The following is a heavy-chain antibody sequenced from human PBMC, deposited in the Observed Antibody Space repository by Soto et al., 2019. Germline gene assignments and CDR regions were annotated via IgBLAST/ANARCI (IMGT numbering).Heavy chain of an antibody. CDR1: GFSLSTSGVG. CDR2: IYWDNDK. D-gene: IGHD4-17*01. V-gene: IGHV2-5*02. Sequence: QITLKESGPTLVKPTQTLTLTCTFSGFSLSTSGVGVGWIRQPPGKALEWLALIYWDNDKRYSPSLRSRVTITQATSKNHVDLPMTNMDPVDAATYYCAHPPTVTGGFDYWGQGTLVNVSS. J-gene: IGHJ4*02. CDR3: AHPPTVTGGFDY.